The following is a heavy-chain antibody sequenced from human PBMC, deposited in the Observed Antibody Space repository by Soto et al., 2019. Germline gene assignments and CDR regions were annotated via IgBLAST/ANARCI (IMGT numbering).Heavy chain of an antibody. V-gene: IGHV3-21*01. CDR1: GFTFSSYS. CDR3: ARDYNYGGNVYYYGMDV. CDR2: ISSSSSYI. D-gene: IGHD4-17*01. J-gene: IGHJ6*02. Sequence: PGGSLRLSCAASGFTFSSYSMNWVRQAPGKGLEWVSSISSSSSYIYYADSVKGRFTISRDNAKNSLYLQMNSLRAEDTAVYYCARDYNYGGNVYYYGMDVWGQGTTVTVSS.